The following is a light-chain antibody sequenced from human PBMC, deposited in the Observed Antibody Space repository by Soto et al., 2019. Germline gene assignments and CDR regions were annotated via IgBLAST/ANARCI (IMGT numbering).Light chain of an antibody. V-gene: IGKV3-20*01. J-gene: IGKJ4*01. CDR2: GAS. Sequence: EVVLTQSPGTLSLSPGEGATLSCKATQRVSSSYLAWYQQKPGQAPRLLIYGASSRATGIPDRFSGSGSGTDFMLTISRLEPEDFAVYSCQQYGSSPFTFGGGTNVEI. CDR1: QRVSSSY. CDR3: QQYGSSPFT.